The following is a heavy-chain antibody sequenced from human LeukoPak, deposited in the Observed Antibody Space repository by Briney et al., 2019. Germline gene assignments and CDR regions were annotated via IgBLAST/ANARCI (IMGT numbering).Heavy chain of an antibody. J-gene: IGHJ5*02. CDR3: ARDADYYGSGSAFDP. Sequence: SETLSLTCTVSGGSISSYYWSWIRQPAGKGLEWIGRIYTSGSTNYNPSLKSRVTMSVDTSKNQFSLKLSSVTAADTAVYYCARDADYYGSGSAFDPWGQGTLVTVSS. D-gene: IGHD3-10*01. CDR1: GGSISSYY. V-gene: IGHV4-4*07. CDR2: IYTSGST.